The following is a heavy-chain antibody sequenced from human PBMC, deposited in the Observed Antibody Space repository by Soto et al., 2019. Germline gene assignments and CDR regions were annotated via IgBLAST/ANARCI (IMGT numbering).Heavy chain of an antibody. V-gene: IGHV4-59*01. D-gene: IGHD3-9*01. Sequence: QVQLQQSGPGLVKPSETLSLTCTVSGGSISSYYWSWIRQPPGKGLEWIGYIYYSGSTNYNPSLKSRVTISVDTSKNQFSLKLSSVTAADTAVYYCARNHDILPGYPSPHFDYWSPGILASVS. CDR3: ARNHDILPGYPSPHFDY. J-gene: IGHJ4*02. CDR1: GGSISSYY. CDR2: IYYSGST.